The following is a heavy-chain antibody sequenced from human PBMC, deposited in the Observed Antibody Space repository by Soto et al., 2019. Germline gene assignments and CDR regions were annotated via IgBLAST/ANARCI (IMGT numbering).Heavy chain of an antibody. D-gene: IGHD5-12*01. J-gene: IGHJ4*02. V-gene: IGHV3-30-3*01. CDR2: ISNDGSNT. Sequence: GGSLRLSCAASGLTFSTFVMHWVRQAPGKGLEWVAVISNDGSNTYHADSVKGRFTISRDNSKSTLYLQMNSLRPEDTAVYYCATWDGYNCWGQGTLVTVSS. CDR3: ATWDGYNC. CDR1: GLTFSTFV.